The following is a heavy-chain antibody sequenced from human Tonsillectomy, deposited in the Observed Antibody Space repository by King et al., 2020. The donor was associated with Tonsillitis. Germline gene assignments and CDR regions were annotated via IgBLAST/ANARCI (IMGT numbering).Heavy chain of an antibody. D-gene: IGHD1-7*01. CDR1: GFTFDDFA. J-gene: IGHJ1*01. CDR2: INWNSNSI. CDR3: AKSGQGWELEYFQE. V-gene: IGHV3-9*01. Sequence: VQLVESGGDLVQPGRSLRLSCAASGFTFDDFAMHWVRQAPGKSLEWVAGINWNSNSISYADSVRGRFTISRDNAKNSLYLQMNNLRVEDSAFYFCAKSGQGWELEYFQEWGQGTLVTVS.